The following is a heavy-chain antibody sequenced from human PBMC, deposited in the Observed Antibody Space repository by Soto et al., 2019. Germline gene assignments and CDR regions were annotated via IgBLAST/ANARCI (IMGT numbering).Heavy chain of an antibody. CDR3: ARTRGDSSGYYWAY. Sequence: ASVTVSCKASGYTFTSYGISWVRQAPGQGLEWMGWISAYNGNTNYAQKLQGRVTMTTDTSTSTAYMELRSLGSDDTAVYYCARTRGDSSGYYWAYWGQGTMGIVSA. V-gene: IGHV1-18*04. D-gene: IGHD3-22*01. J-gene: IGHJ4*02. CDR2: ISAYNGNT. CDR1: GYTFTSYG.